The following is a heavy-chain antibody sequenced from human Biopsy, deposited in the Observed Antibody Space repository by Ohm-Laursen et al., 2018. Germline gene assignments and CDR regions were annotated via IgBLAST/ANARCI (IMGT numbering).Heavy chain of an antibody. CDR1: GGSISGSS. V-gene: IGHV4-59*08. CDR2: ISYSRDT. CDR3: ARHPTGFWFDP. Sequence: PPGTLSLTCTVSGGSISGSSWSWIRQAPGKGLEWIGYISYSRDTNYNPSLKSRITISVDTSKNQFSLKLTSVTAADTALYFCARHPTGFWFDPWGHGTLVTVSS. J-gene: IGHJ5*02.